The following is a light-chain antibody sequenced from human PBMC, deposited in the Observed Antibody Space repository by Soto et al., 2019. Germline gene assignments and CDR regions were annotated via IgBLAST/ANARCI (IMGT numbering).Light chain of an antibody. J-gene: IGLJ3*02. CDR3: QVWDSSTARV. CDR1: NIGIKN. V-gene: IGLV3-9*01. Sequence: YELTQPLSVSVALGQTARINCGGNNIGIKNVHWYQQKPGQAPVLVIYRDSNRPSGIPERFSGSNSGNTATLTICRAQAGDEADYCCQVWDSSTARVFGGGTKVTVL. CDR2: RDS.